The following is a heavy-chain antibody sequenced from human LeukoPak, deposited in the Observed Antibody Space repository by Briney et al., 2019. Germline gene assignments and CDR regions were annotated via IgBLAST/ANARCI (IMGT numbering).Heavy chain of an antibody. D-gene: IGHD5-18*01. Sequence: GGSLRLSCAASGFSFGSSWMDWVCKAPGKGLEWVASINPDGSEKYSVDSVEGRFTISRDNAKNLLYLQVNSLRVEDTAFYYCARDLAYSRLDYWGQGMLVTVSS. J-gene: IGHJ4*02. CDR2: INPDGSEK. CDR1: GFSFGSSW. CDR3: ARDLAYSRLDY. V-gene: IGHV3-7*01.